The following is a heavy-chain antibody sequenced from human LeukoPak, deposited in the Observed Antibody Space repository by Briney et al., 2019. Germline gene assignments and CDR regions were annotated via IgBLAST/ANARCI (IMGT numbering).Heavy chain of an antibody. V-gene: IGHV3-30*18. Sequence: GSLRLSCAASGFTFSSYGMHWVRQAPGKGLEWVAVISYDGSNKYYADSVKGRFTISRDNSKNTLYLQMNSLRAEDTAVYYCAKEVVPAAMSNWFDPWGQGTLVTVSS. CDR2: ISYDGSNK. CDR1: GFTFSSYG. CDR3: AKEVVPAAMSNWFDP. J-gene: IGHJ5*02. D-gene: IGHD2-2*01.